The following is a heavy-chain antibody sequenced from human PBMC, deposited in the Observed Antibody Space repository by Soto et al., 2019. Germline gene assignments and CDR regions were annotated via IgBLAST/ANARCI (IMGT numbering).Heavy chain of an antibody. CDR3: AKDLVLWFGESEPDV. Sequence: GGSLRLSCAASGFTFSSYGMHWVRQAPGKGLEWVAVISYDGSNKYYADSVKGRFTISRDNSKNTLYLQMNSLRAEDTAVYYCAKDLVLWFGESEPDVWGQGTTVTVSS. CDR1: GFTFSSYG. V-gene: IGHV3-30*18. CDR2: ISYDGSNK. D-gene: IGHD3-10*01. J-gene: IGHJ6*02.